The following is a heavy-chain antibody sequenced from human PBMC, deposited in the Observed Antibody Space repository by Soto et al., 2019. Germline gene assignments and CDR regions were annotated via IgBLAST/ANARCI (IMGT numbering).Heavy chain of an antibody. V-gene: IGHV1-69*04. D-gene: IGHD3-22*01. CDR2: IIPILGIA. J-gene: IGHJ3*02. Sequence: GASVKVSCKVSGYTFTSYGMSWMRQAPGQGLEWMGRIIPILGIANYAQKFQGRVTITADKSTSTAYMELSSLRSEDTAVYYCAREHRGYYYDSSPGVAFDIWGQGTMVTVSS. CDR3: AREHRGYYYDSSPGVAFDI. CDR1: GYTFTSYG.